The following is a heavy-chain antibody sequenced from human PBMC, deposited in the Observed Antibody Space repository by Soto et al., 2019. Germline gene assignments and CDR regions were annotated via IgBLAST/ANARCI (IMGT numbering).Heavy chain of an antibody. CDR2: ITSSSSYI. J-gene: IGHJ4*02. CDR3: VRARSTDSRPDY. D-gene: IGHD3-22*01. Sequence: KPGGSLRLSCAASGFTFSLYSMIWVRQAPGKGLEWVASITSSSSYIYYEDSLKGRFTISRDNAKNSLFLQLDSLRAEDTAVYFCVRARSTDSRPDYWGQGTLVTAPQ. V-gene: IGHV3-21*01. CDR1: GFTFSLYS.